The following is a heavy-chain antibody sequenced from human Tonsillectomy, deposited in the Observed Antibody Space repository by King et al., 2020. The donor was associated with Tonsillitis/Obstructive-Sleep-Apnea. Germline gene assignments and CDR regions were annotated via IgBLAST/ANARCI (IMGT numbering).Heavy chain of an antibody. D-gene: IGHD6-19*01. CDR3: ARGNWDSGWYQFYFDY. Sequence: VQLVESGGGVVQPGRPLRLSCGASGFTFTNYDIHWVRQAPGKGLEWVARISYDGDNKYYTDSVKGRFTISRDNSKNTVYLQMNSLRAEDTALYYCARGNWDSGWYQFYFDYWGQGTLVTVSS. J-gene: IGHJ4*02. V-gene: IGHV3-30*03. CDR2: ISYDGDNK. CDR1: GFTFTNYD.